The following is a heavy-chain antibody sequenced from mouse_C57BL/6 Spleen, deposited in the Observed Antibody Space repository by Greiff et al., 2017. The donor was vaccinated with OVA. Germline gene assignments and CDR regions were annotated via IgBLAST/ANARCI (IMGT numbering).Heavy chain of an antibody. CDR2: INPNNGGT. Sequence: VQLKESGPELVKPGASVKIPCKASGYTFTDYNMDWVKQSHGKSLEWIGDINPNNGGTIYNQKFKGKATLTVDKSSSTAYMELRSLTSEDTAVYYCAREGREDYAMDYWGQGTSVTVSS. J-gene: IGHJ4*01. CDR1: GYTFTDYN. V-gene: IGHV1-18*01. CDR3: AREGREDYAMDY.